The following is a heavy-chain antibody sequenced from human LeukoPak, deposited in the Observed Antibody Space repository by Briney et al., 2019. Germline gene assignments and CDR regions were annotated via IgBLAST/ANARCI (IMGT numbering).Heavy chain of an antibody. D-gene: IGHD3-22*01. CDR3: ARDPALYYYDPNWFDP. CDR1: GYTFTSYG. J-gene: IGHJ5*02. CDR2: ISAYNGNT. Sequence: ASVKVSCKASGYTFTSYGISWVRQAPGQGLEWMGWISAYNGNTNYAQKLQGRVTMTTDTSTSTAYMELRSLRSDDTAVYYCARDPALYYYDPNWFDPWGQGTLVTVSS. V-gene: IGHV1-18*01.